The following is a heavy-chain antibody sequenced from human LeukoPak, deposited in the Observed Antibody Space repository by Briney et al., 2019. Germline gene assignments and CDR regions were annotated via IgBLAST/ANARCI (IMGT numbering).Heavy chain of an antibody. CDR2: ISGYNGNT. D-gene: IGHD7-27*01. CDR3: ARPTGEHAFDI. CDR1: GYTFTSYG. Sequence: GASVKVSCKASGYTFTSYGISWVRQAPGQGLEWMGWISGYNGNTIYAQKLQGRLIMTTDTSTSTAYMELGSLRSDDTAVYYCARPTGEHAFDIWGQGTMVTVSS. V-gene: IGHV1-18*01. J-gene: IGHJ3*02.